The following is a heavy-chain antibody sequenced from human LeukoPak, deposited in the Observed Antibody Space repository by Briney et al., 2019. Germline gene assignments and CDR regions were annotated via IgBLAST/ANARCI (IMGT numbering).Heavy chain of an antibody. Sequence: GGSLRLSCAASGFTFNSFAMSWVRQAPGKGLEWVSAISGSGGGTFYANSLKGRFTISRDNSRDTLYLQMNSLRAEDTAVYYCAKSLTGYFRGFDCWGQGTLVTVSS. D-gene: IGHD3-9*01. CDR1: GFTFNSFA. J-gene: IGHJ4*02. CDR3: AKSLTGYFRGFDC. CDR2: ISGSGGGT. V-gene: IGHV3-23*01.